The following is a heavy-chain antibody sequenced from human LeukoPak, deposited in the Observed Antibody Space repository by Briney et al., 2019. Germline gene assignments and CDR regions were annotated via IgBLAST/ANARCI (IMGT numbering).Heavy chain of an antibody. V-gene: IGHV1-18*01. J-gene: IGHJ6*02. Sequence: ASVKVSCKASGYTFTSYGISWVRQAPGQGLEWMGWISAYNGNTNYAQKLQGRVTMTTDTVTSTAYMELRSLRSDDTAVYYCARARELLWFGEFQNYGMDVWGQGTTVTVSS. CDR1: GYTFTSYG. CDR2: ISAYNGNT. D-gene: IGHD3-10*01. CDR3: ARARELLWFGEFQNYGMDV.